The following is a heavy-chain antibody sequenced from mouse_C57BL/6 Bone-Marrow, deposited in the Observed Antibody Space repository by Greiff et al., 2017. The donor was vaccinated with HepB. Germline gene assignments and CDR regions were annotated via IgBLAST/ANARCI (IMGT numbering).Heavy chain of an antibody. CDR2: IDPSDSET. V-gene: IGHV1-52*01. Sequence: QVHVKQPGAELVRPGSSVKLSCKASGYTFTSYWMHWVKQRPIQGLEWIGNIDPSDSETHYNQKFKDKATLTVDKSSSTAYMQLSSLTSEDSAVYYCARRRGIYYGNYDYFDYWGQGTTLTVSS. D-gene: IGHD2-1*01. J-gene: IGHJ2*01. CDR3: ARRRGIYYGNYDYFDY. CDR1: GYTFTSYW.